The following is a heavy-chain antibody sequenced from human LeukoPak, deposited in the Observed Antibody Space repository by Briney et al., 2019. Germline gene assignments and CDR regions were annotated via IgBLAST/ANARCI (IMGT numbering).Heavy chain of an antibody. CDR3: VGLGENY. Sequence: PGGSLRLPCATSGFTFSTSGMTWVRQAPGKGLEWVGRIKSKTDGGTTDYAAPVKGRFTISRDDSKNTLYLQMNSLRAEDTAVYYCVGLGENYWGQGTLVTVSS. CDR1: GFTFSTSG. CDR2: IKSKTDGGTT. V-gene: IGHV3-15*01. D-gene: IGHD3-10*01. J-gene: IGHJ4*02.